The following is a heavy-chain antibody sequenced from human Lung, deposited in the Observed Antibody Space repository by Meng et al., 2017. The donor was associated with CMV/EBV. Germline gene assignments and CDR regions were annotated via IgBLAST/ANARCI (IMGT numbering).Heavy chain of an antibody. CDR1: GGSISSTYYY. CDR3: ARHHTYYFASGPNYYFDY. J-gene: IGHJ4*02. Sequence: SETLSLTCTVSGGSISSTYYYWGWIRQPPGRGLEWIGSLYYSGSTYYNPSLKSRVTVSVDTSKNQFSLKLTSVTAADTAIYYCARHHTYYFASGPNYYFDYWGQGTLVTVSP. V-gene: IGHV4-39*01. D-gene: IGHD3-10*01. CDR2: LYYSGST.